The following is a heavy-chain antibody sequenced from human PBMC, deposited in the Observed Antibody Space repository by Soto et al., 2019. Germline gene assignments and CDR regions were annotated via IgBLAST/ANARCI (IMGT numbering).Heavy chain of an antibody. CDR3: ARDGSSSHYFDY. V-gene: IGHV3-21*01. Sequence: GGSLRLSCAASGFTFSSYSMNWVRQAPGKGLEWVSSISSSSSYIYYTDSVKGRFTISRDNAKNSLYLQMNSLRAEDTAVHYCARDGSSSHYFDYWGQGTLVTVSS. J-gene: IGHJ4*02. D-gene: IGHD1-26*01. CDR2: ISSSSSYI. CDR1: GFTFSSYS.